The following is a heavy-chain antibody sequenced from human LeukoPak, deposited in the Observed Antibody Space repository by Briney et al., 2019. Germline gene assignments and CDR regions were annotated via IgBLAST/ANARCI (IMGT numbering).Heavy chain of an antibody. Sequence: TSETLSLTCTVSGGSISSYYWSWIRQPPGKGLEWIGYIYYSGGTNYNPSLKSRVTISVDTSKNQFSLKLSSVTAADTAVYYCAREARSGIAADYWGQGTLVTVSS. V-gene: IGHV4-59*01. D-gene: IGHD6-13*01. J-gene: IGHJ4*02. CDR1: GGSISSYY. CDR3: AREARSGIAADY. CDR2: IYYSGGT.